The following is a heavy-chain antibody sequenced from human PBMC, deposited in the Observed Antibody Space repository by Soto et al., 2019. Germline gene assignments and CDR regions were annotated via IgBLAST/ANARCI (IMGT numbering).Heavy chain of an antibody. Sequence: SETLSLTCTVSGGSISSYDWTWIRQPPGKGLECIGYIYYSGGTNYNPSLKSRRTISVDTSTNQFSLKLSSVTAADTAVYYCARVGPGGKYMDVWGKGTTVTVSS. CDR3: ARVGPGGKYMDV. J-gene: IGHJ6*03. CDR1: GGSISSYD. D-gene: IGHD2-15*01. CDR2: IYYSGGT. V-gene: IGHV4-59*01.